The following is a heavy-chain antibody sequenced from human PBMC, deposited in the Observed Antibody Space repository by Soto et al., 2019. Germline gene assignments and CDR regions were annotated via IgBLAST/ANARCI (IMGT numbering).Heavy chain of an antibody. J-gene: IGHJ6*03. CDR3: ARERISLVRGVIRGFYYMDV. V-gene: IGHV4-34*01. CDR1: GGTFSGYF. CDR2: INHSGTT. Sequence: QVQLQQWGAGLLKPSETLSLTCAVYGGTFSGYFWSWIRQPPGKGLEWIGEINHSGTTKYSPSLKGRVTISVDTSKKQFTLKLSSVTAADTAVYYCARERISLVRGVIRGFYYMDVWGKGTTVTVSS. D-gene: IGHD3-10*01.